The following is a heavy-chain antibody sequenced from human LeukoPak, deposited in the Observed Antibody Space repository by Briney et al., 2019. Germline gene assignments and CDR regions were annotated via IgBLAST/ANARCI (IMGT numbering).Heavy chain of an antibody. Sequence: QPGGSLRLSCAASGFDVSRYYMTWVRQPPGKGLEWVSVIYSDGSTYYADSVKGRFTISRDNSRNTLYLQMNSLRAEDTAVYYCAKGIYSSGWSYFDYWGHGTLVTVSS. J-gene: IGHJ4*01. V-gene: IGHV3-53*01. CDR1: GFDVSRYY. CDR2: IYSDGST. CDR3: AKGIYSSGWSYFDY. D-gene: IGHD6-19*01.